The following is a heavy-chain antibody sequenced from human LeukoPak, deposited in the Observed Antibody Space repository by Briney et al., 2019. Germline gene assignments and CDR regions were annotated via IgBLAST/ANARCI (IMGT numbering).Heavy chain of an antibody. CDR1: GGTISSYY. CDR3: ARDLVGATLSDY. J-gene: IGHJ4*02. Sequence: PSETLSLTCNVSGGTISSYYWSWIRQPPGKGLEWIGYIYYSGSTNYNPSLKSRVTISVDTSKNQFSLKLSSVTAADTAVYYCARDLVGATLSDYWGQGTLVTVSS. D-gene: IGHD1-26*01. V-gene: IGHV4-59*01. CDR2: IYYSGST.